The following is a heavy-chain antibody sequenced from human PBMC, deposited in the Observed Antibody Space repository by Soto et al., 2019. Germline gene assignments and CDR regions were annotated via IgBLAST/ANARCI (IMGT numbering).Heavy chain of an antibody. CDR1: GFTFSSYS. J-gene: IGHJ4*02. Sequence: EVQLVESGGGLVKPGGSLRLSCAASGFTFSSYSMNWVRQAPGKGLEWVSSISSSGSYIYYADSVKGRFTISRDNAKNPLYLQMNILRAEDTAVYYCARDTRNSYYFDYWGQGTLVTVSS. CDR3: ARDTRNSYYFDY. V-gene: IGHV3-21*01. CDR2: ISSSGSYI. D-gene: IGHD1-1*01.